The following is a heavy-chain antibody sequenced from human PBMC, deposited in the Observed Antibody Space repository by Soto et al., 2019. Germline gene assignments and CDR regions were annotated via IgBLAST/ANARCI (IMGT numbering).Heavy chain of an antibody. CDR3: VRLVGGAADY. J-gene: IGHJ4*02. Sequence: GGSLRLSCTASGIIFSNTWINWVRQAPGKGLEWVGRIKSNTDGGTTDYATPVKGRFALSRDDSQNTLYLQMTGLKAEDTAVYYCVRLVGGAADYWGQGTLVTVSS. CDR2: IKSNTDGGTT. D-gene: IGHD1-26*01. CDR1: GIIFSNTW. V-gene: IGHV3-15*01.